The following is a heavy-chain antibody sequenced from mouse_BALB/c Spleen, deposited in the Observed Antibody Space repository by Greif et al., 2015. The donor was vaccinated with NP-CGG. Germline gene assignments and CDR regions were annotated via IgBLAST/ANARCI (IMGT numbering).Heavy chain of an antibody. J-gene: IGHJ4*01. D-gene: IGHD2-4*01. CDR2: IYPGDGDT. CDR3: ARYDYDYYAMDY. Sequence: QVQLKESGAELVRPGSSVKISCKASGYAFSSYWMNWVKQRPGQGLEWIGQIYPGDGDTNYNGKFKGKATLTADKSSSTAYMQRSILTSEDSAVYFCARYDYDYYAMDYWGQGTSVTVSS. CDR1: GYAFSSYW. V-gene: IGHV1-80*01.